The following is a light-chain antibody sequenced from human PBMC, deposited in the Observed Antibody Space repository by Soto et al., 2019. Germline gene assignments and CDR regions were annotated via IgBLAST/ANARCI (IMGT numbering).Light chain of an antibody. CDR1: QSVSSN. J-gene: IGKJ1*01. V-gene: IGKV3-15*01. CDR2: GAS. Sequence: EIVMTQSPATLSVSPGERATLSCRASQSVSSNLAWYQQKPGQAPRLLIYGASTRATGIPARFSGSGSGTEFTLTISSLQSEDFALYYCQQYNNWPRTVGQGTKVEIK. CDR3: QQYNNWPRT.